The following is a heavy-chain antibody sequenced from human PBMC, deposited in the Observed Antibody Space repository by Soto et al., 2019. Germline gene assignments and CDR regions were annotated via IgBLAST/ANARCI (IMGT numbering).Heavy chain of an antibody. Sequence: EVQLVESGGGVVQPGGSLRLSCAASGFTVSSKYMSWVRQPPGKGPEWVALINRGGNTYYAESVKGRFTISRDSSKNTLDLQWNSLSAEDTAVYYCARDDVCCGGGRGYGVPVDVWGKGTTVTVSS. CDR2: INRGGNT. D-gene: IGHD2-21*01. CDR1: GFTVSSKY. J-gene: IGHJ6*04. V-gene: IGHV3-66*01. CDR3: ARDDVCCGGGRGYGVPVDV.